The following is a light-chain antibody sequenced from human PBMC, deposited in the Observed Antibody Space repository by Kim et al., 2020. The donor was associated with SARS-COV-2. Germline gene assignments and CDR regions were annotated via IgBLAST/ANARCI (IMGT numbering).Light chain of an antibody. Sequence: SSELTQDPAVSVALGQTVRITCQGDTLRSHYATWYQQKPGQAPVVVIYGRNDRLSGIPDRFSGSSTGDTASLTINGAQAEDEADYYCNSRDRSTNQLVFGGGTQLTGL. CDR2: GRN. CDR1: TLRSHY. V-gene: IGLV3-19*01. J-gene: IGLJ2*01. CDR3: NSRDRSTNQLV.